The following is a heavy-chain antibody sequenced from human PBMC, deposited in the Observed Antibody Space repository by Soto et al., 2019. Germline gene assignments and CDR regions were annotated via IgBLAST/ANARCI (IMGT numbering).Heavy chain of an antibody. D-gene: IGHD3-10*01. V-gene: IGHV4-4*07. Sequence: QVQLQESGPGLVKSSETLSLTCTVSGGSISGYYWSWIRQPAGKGLEWIGRLYTMGSTNYNPSLQSRVTMSVDTSKNEFSLKVSSVTAADTAVYFCARVRDYGLGTNRHYYGMDVWGQGTMVTVSS. CDR3: ARVRDYGLGTNRHYYGMDV. CDR1: GGSISGYY. J-gene: IGHJ6*02. CDR2: LYTMGST.